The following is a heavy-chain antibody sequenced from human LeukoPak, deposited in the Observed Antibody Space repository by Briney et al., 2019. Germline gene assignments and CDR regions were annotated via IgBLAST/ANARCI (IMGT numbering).Heavy chain of an antibody. CDR1: GFTFRSYG. CDR2: ISNDGVNE. J-gene: IGHJ4*02. V-gene: IGHV3-30*03. Sequence: GRSLRLSCAASGFTFRSYGMHWVRQAPGEGLEWVALISNDGVNEYYADSVKGRFTISRDNSKNTLYLQMNNLRPEDTAVYYCASQYCGGGSCYSVFAYWGQGTLITVSS. D-gene: IGHD2-15*01. CDR3: ASQYCGGGSCYSVFAY.